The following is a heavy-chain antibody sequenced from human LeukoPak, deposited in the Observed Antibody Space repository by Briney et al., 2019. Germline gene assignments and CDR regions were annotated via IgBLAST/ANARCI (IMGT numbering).Heavy chain of an antibody. V-gene: IGHV3-48*03. D-gene: IGHD6-19*01. CDR2: ISRGGNTE. J-gene: IGHJ4*02. CDR3: ARAIAVAGPYYFDY. CDR1: GFSFSSSE. Sequence: GGSLRLSCAASGFSFSSSEMNWVRQAPGKGPEWVSHISRGGNTEYYADSVRGRFTVSRDNAKNLLYLQMNSLRAEDTAVYYCARAIAVAGPYYFDYWGQGTLVTVSS.